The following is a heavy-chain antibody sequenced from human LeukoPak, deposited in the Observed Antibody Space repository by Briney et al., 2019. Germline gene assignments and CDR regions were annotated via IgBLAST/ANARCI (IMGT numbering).Heavy chain of an antibody. J-gene: IGHJ4*02. CDR3: ARLGYCSSTSCYYFDY. Sequence: SETLSLTCAVSGYSISSGYYWGWIRQPPGKGLEWIGSIYHSGSTYYNPSLKSRVPISLDTSKNQFSLKLSSVTAADTAVYYCARLGYCSSTSCYYFDYWGQGTLVTVSS. D-gene: IGHD2-2*01. CDR1: GYSISSGYY. CDR2: IYHSGST. V-gene: IGHV4-38-2*01.